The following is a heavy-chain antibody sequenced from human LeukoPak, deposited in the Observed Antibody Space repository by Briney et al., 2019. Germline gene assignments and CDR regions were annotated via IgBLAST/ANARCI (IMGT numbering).Heavy chain of an antibody. Sequence: GASVKVSCKASGYTFTGYYMHWVRQAPGQGLEWMGWISAYNGNTNYAQKLQGRVTMTTDTSTSTAYMELSSLRSEDTAVYYCAIMTYVHPPLPDYWGQGTLLTVSS. D-gene: IGHD3-16*01. J-gene: IGHJ4*02. V-gene: IGHV1-18*04. CDR1: GYTFTGYY. CDR3: AIMTYVHPPLPDY. CDR2: ISAYNGNT.